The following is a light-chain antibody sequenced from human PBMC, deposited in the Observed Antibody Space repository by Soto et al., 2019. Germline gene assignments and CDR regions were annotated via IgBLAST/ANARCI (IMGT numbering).Light chain of an antibody. J-gene: IGLJ2*01. CDR1: SSNLGAGYD. Sequence: QSVLTQPPSVSGAPGQRVTISCTGNSSNLGAGYDVHWYQQLPGTAPKLVIYGNRNRPSGVPDRFSGSKSGNTASLTVSGLQAEDEADYYCSSYAGSNNRVVFGGGTKLTVL. V-gene: IGLV1-40*01. CDR2: GNR. CDR3: SSYAGSNNRVV.